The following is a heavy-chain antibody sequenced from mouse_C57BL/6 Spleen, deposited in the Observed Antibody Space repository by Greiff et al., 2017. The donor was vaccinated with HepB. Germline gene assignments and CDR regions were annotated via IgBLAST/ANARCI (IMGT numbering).Heavy chain of an antibody. D-gene: IGHD2-10*02. Sequence: VQLQQPGAELVKPGASVKLSCKASGYTFTSYWMQWVKQRPGQGLEWIGEIDPSDSYTNYNQKFKGKATLTVDTSSSTAYMQLSSLTSEDSAVYYCARDESIDSFAYWGQGTLVTVSA. V-gene: IGHV1-50*01. CDR1: GYTFTSYW. CDR2: IDPSDSYT. J-gene: IGHJ3*01. CDR3: ARDESIDSFAY.